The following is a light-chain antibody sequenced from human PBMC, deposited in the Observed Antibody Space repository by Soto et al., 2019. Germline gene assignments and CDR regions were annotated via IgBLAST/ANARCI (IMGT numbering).Light chain of an antibody. V-gene: IGKV3-15*01. CDR2: GAS. Sequence: EVVMTQSPATLSVSPGERATLSCRASQSVSSNLAWYQQKHGQAPRLLIYGASTRATGIPARFSGSGSGTDFTLTISSLQPEDFATYYCQQSYSTPWTFGQGTKVEIK. CDR3: QQSYSTPWT. CDR1: QSVSSN. J-gene: IGKJ1*01.